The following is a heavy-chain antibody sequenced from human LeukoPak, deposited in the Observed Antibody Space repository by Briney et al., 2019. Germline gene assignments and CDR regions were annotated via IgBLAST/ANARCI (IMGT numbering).Heavy chain of an antibody. CDR2: ITWNSGTI. D-gene: IGHD2-21*02. V-gene: IGHV3-9*01. Sequence: PGRSLRLSCAASGFNFDDYAMHRVRQTPEKGLEWVSGITWNSGTIAYADSVKGRFIISRDNVKNSLYLQMNSLRPEDTALYYCVKERDYYFDYWGQGTLVTVSS. CDR1: GFNFDDYA. J-gene: IGHJ4*02. CDR3: VKERDYYFDY.